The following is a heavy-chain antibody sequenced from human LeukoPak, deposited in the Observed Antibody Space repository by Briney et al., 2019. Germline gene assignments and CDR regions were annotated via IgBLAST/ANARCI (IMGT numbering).Heavy chain of an antibody. D-gene: IGHD6-13*01. V-gene: IGHV3-74*01. J-gene: IGHJ4*02. Sequence: GGSLRLSCAASGFTFSTYWMYWVRQAPGKGLVWVSRINSDESSTSYADSVKGRFTISRDSAKNTLYLQMNSLRVEDTAVYYCAKGTTSSSWSSSDYWGQGTLVTVSS. CDR2: INSDESST. CDR3: AKGTTSSSWSSSDY. CDR1: GFTFSTYW.